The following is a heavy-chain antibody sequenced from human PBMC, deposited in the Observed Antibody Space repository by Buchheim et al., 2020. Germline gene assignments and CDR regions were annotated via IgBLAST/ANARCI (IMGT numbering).Heavy chain of an antibody. CDR3: ARRDGVGAHYYFDY. V-gene: IGHV4-61*02. D-gene: IGHD1-26*01. Sequence: QVQLQESGPGLVKPSQTLSLTCTVSGGSISSGSYYWSWIRQPAGKGLEWIGRIYTSGSTNYNPSLKSRVTISVDTSKNQFSLKLSSGTAAGTAVYCCARRDGVGAHYYFDYWGQGTL. CDR2: IYTSGST. CDR1: GGSISSGSYY. J-gene: IGHJ4*02.